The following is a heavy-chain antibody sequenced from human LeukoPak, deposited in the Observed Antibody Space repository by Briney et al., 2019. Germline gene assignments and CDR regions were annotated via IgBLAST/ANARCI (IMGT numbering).Heavy chain of an antibody. V-gene: IGHV1-69*13. Sequence: SVKVSCKASGGTFSSYAISWVRQAPRQGLEWMGGIIPIFGTANYAQKFQGRVTITADESTSTAYMELSSLRSEDTAVYYCARNPLGAASGRSAFDIWGQGTMVTVSS. J-gene: IGHJ3*02. CDR3: ARNPLGAASGRSAFDI. CDR2: IIPIFGTA. CDR1: GGTFSSYA. D-gene: IGHD3-3*01.